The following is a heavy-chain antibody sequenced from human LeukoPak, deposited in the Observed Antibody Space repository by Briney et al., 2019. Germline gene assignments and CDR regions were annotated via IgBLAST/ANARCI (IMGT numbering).Heavy chain of an antibody. CDR1: GFIFSNYE. CDR2: ISSSGSTA. V-gene: IGHV3-48*03. J-gene: IGHJ6*04. CDR3: AELGITMIGGV. Sequence: GGSPRLSCAASGFIFSNYEMNWVRQAPGKGLEWVAFISSSGSTAYYADSVKGRFVISKDNAKNSLDLEMHSLRAEDTAVYYCAELGITMIGGVWGKGTTVTISS. D-gene: IGHD3-10*02.